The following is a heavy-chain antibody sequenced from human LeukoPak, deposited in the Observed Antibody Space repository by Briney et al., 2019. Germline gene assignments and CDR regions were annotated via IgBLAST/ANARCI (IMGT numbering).Heavy chain of an antibody. Sequence: GGSLRLPCAASGFSFSSYSMNRVRQAPGKGLEWVASISSSGSYIYYADSVKGRFTISRDNAKNSLYLQMNSLRAEDTAVYYCARSPADYGDYVPDDYWGQGTLVTVSS. CDR1: GFSFSSYS. V-gene: IGHV3-21*01. CDR2: ISSSGSYI. CDR3: ARSPADYGDYVPDDY. D-gene: IGHD4-17*01. J-gene: IGHJ4*02.